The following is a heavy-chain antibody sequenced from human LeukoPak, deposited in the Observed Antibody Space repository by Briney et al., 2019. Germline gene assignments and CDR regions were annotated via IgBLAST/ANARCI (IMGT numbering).Heavy chain of an antibody. V-gene: IGHV4-59*01. J-gene: IGHJ4*02. Sequence: SETLSLTCTVSGGSISGYYWSWIRQPPGKGLEWIGNTHYSGSTRYNTSLENRVTISVDTSKTQFSLNLTSVTAADTAVYYCASRAAFCGDDCFRFDYWGQGTLVTVSS. CDR1: GGSISGYY. CDR3: ASRAAFCGDDCFRFDY. D-gene: IGHD2-21*02. CDR2: THYSGST.